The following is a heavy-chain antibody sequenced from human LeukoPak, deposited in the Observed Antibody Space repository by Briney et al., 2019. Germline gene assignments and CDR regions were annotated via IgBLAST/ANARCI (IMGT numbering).Heavy chain of an antibody. V-gene: IGHV3-30*04. CDR1: GFTFSSYA. CDR2: ISYDGSNK. CDR3: ARVKTSIYGMDV. J-gene: IGHJ6*02. Sequence: PGGSLRLSCAASGFTFSSYAMHWVRQAPGKGLEGVAVISYDGSNKYYADSVKGGFTISRDNSKNTLYLQMNSLRAEDTAVYYCARVKTSIYGMDVWGQGTTVTVSS. D-gene: IGHD2-2*01.